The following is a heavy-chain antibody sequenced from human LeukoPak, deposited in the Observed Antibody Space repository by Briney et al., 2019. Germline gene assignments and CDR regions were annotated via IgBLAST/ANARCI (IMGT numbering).Heavy chain of an antibody. J-gene: IGHJ4*02. Sequence: PSETLSLTCAVSGGSISSNSYYWGWIRQPPGKGLEWIGSIYYSGSTYYNPSLKSRVTISVDTSKNQFSLKLSSVTAADTAVYYCARGGRWLQSFDYWGQGTLVTVSS. V-gene: IGHV4-39*07. CDR2: IYYSGST. CDR3: ARGGRWLQSFDY. CDR1: GGSISSNSYY. D-gene: IGHD5-24*01.